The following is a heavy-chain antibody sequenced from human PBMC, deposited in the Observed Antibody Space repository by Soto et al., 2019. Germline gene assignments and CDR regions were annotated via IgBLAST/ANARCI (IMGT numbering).Heavy chain of an antibody. Sequence: SETLSLTCTVSGGSISSYYWSWIRQPPGKGLEWIGYIYYSGSTNYNPSLKSRVTISVDTSKNQFSLKLSSVTDSDTAVYYCGKKSSVVGNYGADYYYGRDVGGQGTRVTVPS. CDR2: IYYSGST. D-gene: IGHD1-7*01. J-gene: IGHJ6*02. CDR1: GGSISSYY. CDR3: GKKSSVVGNYGADYYYGRDV. V-gene: IGHV4-59*01.